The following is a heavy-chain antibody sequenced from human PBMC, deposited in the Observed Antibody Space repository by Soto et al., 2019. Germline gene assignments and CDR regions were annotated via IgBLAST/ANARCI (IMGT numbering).Heavy chain of an antibody. D-gene: IGHD2-15*01. CDR2: ISYDGSNK. Sequence: SGGSLRLSCAASGFTFGSYGMHWVRQAPGKGLEWVAVISYDGSNKYYADSVKGRFTISRDNSKNTLYLQMNSLRAEDTAVYYCEKDIQIFTYYSGMDVWGQGTTVTVSS. V-gene: IGHV3-30*18. CDR3: EKDIQIFTYYSGMDV. J-gene: IGHJ6*02. CDR1: GFTFGSYG.